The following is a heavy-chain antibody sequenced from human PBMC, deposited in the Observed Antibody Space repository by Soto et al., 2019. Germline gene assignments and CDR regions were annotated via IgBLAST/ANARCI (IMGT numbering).Heavy chain of an antibody. Sequence: GGSLRLSCAASAFTFSTFAMHWVRQGPGKGLEWVAVISYDGSNKYYADSVKGRFTISRDNSKNTLYMQMNSLRAEDTAVYYCARGRSSYRGVDYWGQGTLVTVSS. CDR1: AFTFSTFA. CDR3: ARGRSSYRGVDY. D-gene: IGHD3-22*01. V-gene: IGHV3-30-3*01. CDR2: ISYDGSNK. J-gene: IGHJ4*02.